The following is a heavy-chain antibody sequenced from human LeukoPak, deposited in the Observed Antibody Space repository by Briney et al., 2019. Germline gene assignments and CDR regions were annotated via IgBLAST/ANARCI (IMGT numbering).Heavy chain of an antibody. CDR3: ARDQYSSSWYGSDH. CDR2: INLNTGGI. CDR1: GYIFTDYY. J-gene: IGHJ4*02. V-gene: IGHV1-2*02. Sequence: ASVKVSCKASGYIFTDYYMHWVRQAPGQGLEWLGWINLNTGGINYAPKFQDRVTMTRDTSISTAHMELSMLRSDDTAVYYCARDQYSSSWYGSDHWGQGTLVTVSS. D-gene: IGHD6-13*01.